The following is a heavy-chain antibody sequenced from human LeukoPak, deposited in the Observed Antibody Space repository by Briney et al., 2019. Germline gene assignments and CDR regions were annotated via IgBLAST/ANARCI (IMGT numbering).Heavy chain of an antibody. CDR2: ISGSGGST. D-gene: IGHD6-19*01. CDR3: AKRAVPGNAFFDN. CDR1: GFTFSSYA. Sequence: TGGSLRLSCEASGFTFSSYAMSWVRQAPGKGLEWVSSISGSGGSTYYADSVKGRFTISRDNSKNTLFLQMNSLRAEDTAVYYCAKRAVPGNAFFDNWGQGTLVTVSS. J-gene: IGHJ4*02. V-gene: IGHV3-23*01.